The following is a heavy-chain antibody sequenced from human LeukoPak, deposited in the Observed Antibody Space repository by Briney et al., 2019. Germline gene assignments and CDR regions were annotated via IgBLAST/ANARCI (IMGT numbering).Heavy chain of an antibody. D-gene: IGHD1/OR15-1a*01. J-gene: IGHJ6*02. Sequence: PGGSLRLSCAASGFTFSSYTIQWVRQAPGKGLDWVAVISYDGSNKYYADSVKGRFTISRDNSKNTLYLQMNSLRAEDTAVYYCARETKMTPQYYYYYGMDVWGQGTTVTVSS. CDR1: GFTFSSYT. V-gene: IGHV3-30-3*01. CDR2: ISYDGSNK. CDR3: ARETKMTPQYYYYYGMDV.